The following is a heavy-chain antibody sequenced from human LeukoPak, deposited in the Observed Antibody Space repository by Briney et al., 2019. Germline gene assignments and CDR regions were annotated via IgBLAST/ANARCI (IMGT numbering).Heavy chain of an antibody. CDR3: AKSYSSFGDYFDY. CDR2: ISGSGGST. J-gene: IGHJ4*02. Sequence: GGSLRLSCAASGFTFSSYAMSWVRQAPGKGLEWVSAISGSGGSTYYADSVKGRFTISRDNSKNTLYLQMNSLRTEDTAVYYCAKSYSSFGDYFDYWGQGTLVTVSS. D-gene: IGHD6-19*01. CDR1: GFTFSSYA. V-gene: IGHV3-23*01.